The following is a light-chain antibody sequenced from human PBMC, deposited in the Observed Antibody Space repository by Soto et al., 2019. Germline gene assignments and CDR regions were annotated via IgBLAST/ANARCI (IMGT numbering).Light chain of an antibody. CDR2: DAS. V-gene: IGKV3-11*01. J-gene: IGKJ4*01. CDR3: QQRSNWPST. Sequence: EIVLTQSPATLSLSPGERATLSCRASQSVSRYLAWYQQKPGQAPRLLIYDASNRATGIPTRFSGSGSGTDFALTISSREPEDFAVYYCQQRSNWPSTFGGGTKVELK. CDR1: QSVSRY.